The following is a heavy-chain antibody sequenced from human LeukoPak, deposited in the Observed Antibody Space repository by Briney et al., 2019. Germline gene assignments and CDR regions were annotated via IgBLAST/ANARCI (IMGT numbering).Heavy chain of an antibody. V-gene: IGHV3-23*01. CDR3: AKGGLSCSSSSCYSANNWFDP. D-gene: IGHD2-2*01. CDR1: GYSFTSYW. J-gene: IGHJ5*02. Sequence: GESLRISCKGSGYSFTSYWITWVRQAPGKGLEWVSAISGSGGHTYYADSVKGRFTISRDNSKNTLYLQMNSLRAEDTAVYYCAKGGLSCSSSSCYSANNWFDPWGQGTLVTVSS. CDR2: ISGSGGHT.